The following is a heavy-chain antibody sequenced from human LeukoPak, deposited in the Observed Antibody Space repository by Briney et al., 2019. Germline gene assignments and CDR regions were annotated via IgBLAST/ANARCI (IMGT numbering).Heavy chain of an antibody. CDR1: GYTFSTFA. V-gene: IGHV3-23*01. Sequence: GGSLRLSCAGSGYTFSTFAMSWVRQIPGKGLEWVSAISGRGGSTNYADSVKGRFTISRDNSKNTLYLQMNSLRAEDTAVYYCAKDRAHSAAAGLDAFDIWGQGTMVTVSS. CDR2: ISGRGGST. D-gene: IGHD6-13*01. J-gene: IGHJ3*02. CDR3: AKDRAHSAAAGLDAFDI.